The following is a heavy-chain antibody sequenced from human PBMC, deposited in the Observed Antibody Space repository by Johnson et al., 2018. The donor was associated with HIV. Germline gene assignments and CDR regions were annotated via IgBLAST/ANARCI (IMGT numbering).Heavy chain of an antibody. CDR1: GFTVSSNY. V-gene: IGHV3-66*01. CDR3: ARAPYSSSWYKGGYAFDS. J-gene: IGHJ3*02. D-gene: IGHD6-13*01. CDR2: IYSGGST. Sequence: VQLVESGGGLVQPGGSLRLSCAASGFTVSSNYMSWVRQAPGKGLEWVSVIYSGGSTYYADSVKGRFTISRDNSKNTLYLQMNSLRAEDTAVYYCARAPYSSSWYKGGYAFDSWGQGTMVTVSS.